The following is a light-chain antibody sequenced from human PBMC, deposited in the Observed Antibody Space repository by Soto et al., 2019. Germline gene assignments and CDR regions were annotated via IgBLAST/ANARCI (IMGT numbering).Light chain of an antibody. Sequence: QSVLTQPASVSGPPGQSITISCTGTSSDVGAYNYVSWYQQHPGKAPKLMICDVSDRPSGVSTRFSGSKSGNTASLTISGLQAEDEADYYCSSYTSGSTPWVFGTGTKVTVL. V-gene: IGLV2-14*01. CDR1: SSDVGAYNY. CDR2: DVS. J-gene: IGLJ1*01. CDR3: SSYTSGSTPWV.